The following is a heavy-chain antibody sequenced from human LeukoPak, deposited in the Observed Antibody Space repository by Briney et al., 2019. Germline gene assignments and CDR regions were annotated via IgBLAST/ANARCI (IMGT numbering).Heavy chain of an antibody. J-gene: IGHJ4*02. CDR1: GGSISSGGYY. D-gene: IGHD2-2*01. V-gene: IGHV4-30-2*01. Sequence: TSSETLSLTCTVSGGSISSGGYYWSWIRQPPGKGLEWIGYIYHSGSTYYNPSLKSRVTISVDRSKNQFSLKLSSVTAADTAVYYCARATSPRYCRSTSCSPHFDYWGQGTLVTVSS. CDR3: ARATSPRYCRSTSCSPHFDY. CDR2: IYHSGST.